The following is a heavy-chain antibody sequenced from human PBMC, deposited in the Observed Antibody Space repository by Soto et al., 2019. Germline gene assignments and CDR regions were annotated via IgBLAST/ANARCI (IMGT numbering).Heavy chain of an antibody. CDR2: ISGSGGST. CDR3: AKVASYDYVWGSYRYFDY. V-gene: IGHV3-23*01. D-gene: IGHD3-16*02. Sequence: EVQLLESGGGLVQPGGSLRLSCAASGFTFSSYAMSWVRQALGKGLEWVLAISGSGGSTYYADSVKGRFTISRDNSKNTLYLQMNSLRAEDTAVYYCAKVASYDYVWGSYRYFDYWGQGTLVTVSS. J-gene: IGHJ4*02. CDR1: GFTFSSYA.